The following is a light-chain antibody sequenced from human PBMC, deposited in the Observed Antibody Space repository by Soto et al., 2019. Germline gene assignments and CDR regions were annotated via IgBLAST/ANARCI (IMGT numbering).Light chain of an antibody. J-gene: IGLJ1*01. CDR1: SSNIGAGYD. CDR3: QSYDSSLSGSYV. Sequence: QSVLTQPPSASGAPGQRVTISCTGSSSNIGAGYDVHWYQRLPGTAPKVLIYNNNNRPSGVPDRFSGSKSGTSASLAITGLQAEDEADYYCQSYDSSLSGSYVFGTGTKLTFL. CDR2: NNN. V-gene: IGLV1-40*01.